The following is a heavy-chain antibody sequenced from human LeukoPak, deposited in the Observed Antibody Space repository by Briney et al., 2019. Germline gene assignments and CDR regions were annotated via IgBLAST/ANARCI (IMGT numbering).Heavy chain of an antibody. J-gene: IGHJ4*02. D-gene: IGHD1-26*01. CDR2: IIPIFGTA. CDR3: ARGYSGSYGRFDH. CDR1: GGTFSSYA. Sequence: SVKVSCKASGGTFSSYAISWVRQAPGQGLEWMGGIIPIFGTANYAQKFQGRVTITADESTSTAYMELSSLRSEDTAVYYCARGYSGSYGRFDHWGQGTLVTVSS. V-gene: IGHV1-69*13.